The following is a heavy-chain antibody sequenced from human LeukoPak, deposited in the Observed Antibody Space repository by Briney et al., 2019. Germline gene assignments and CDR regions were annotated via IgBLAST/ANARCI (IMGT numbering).Heavy chain of an antibody. Sequence: GGSLRLSCAASGFIFSSYSMNWVRQAPGKGLEWVSSISSSSSYIYYADSVKGRFTISRDNAKNSLYLQMNSLRAEDTAVYYCVRDFYDTSGYYYDYWGQGTLVTVSS. D-gene: IGHD3-22*01. CDR3: VRDFYDTSGYYYDY. CDR2: ISSSSSYI. CDR1: GFIFSSYS. J-gene: IGHJ4*02. V-gene: IGHV3-21*01.